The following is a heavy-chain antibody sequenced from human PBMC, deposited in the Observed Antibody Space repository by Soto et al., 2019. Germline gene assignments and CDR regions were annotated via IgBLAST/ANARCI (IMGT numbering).Heavy chain of an antibody. CDR3: ASLTVTTYHFDY. CDR2: INAGNGNT. D-gene: IGHD4-17*01. Sequence: QVQLVQSGAEVKKPGASVKVSCKASGYTFTSYAMHWVRQAPGQRLEWMGWINAGNGNTKYSQKFQGRVTITRDTSASTAYMVLSSLRSEDTAVYYCASLTVTTYHFDYWGQGTLVTVSS. CDR1: GYTFTSYA. V-gene: IGHV1-3*01. J-gene: IGHJ4*02.